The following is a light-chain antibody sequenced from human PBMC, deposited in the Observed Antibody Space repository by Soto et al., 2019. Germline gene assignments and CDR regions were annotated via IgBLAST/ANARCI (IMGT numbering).Light chain of an antibody. V-gene: IGKV3-20*01. Sequence: EIVLTQTPGTLSLSPGERATLSCRASQSVTSSHLAWYQQKPGQAPRLLIYGASTRATGIPDRFSGSGSDTDFSLSIRRLDPEDFAMYYCLLYFCPVRYTFGPGTKVQIK. CDR3: LLYFCPVRYT. J-gene: IGKJ2*01. CDR2: GAS. CDR1: QSVTSSH.